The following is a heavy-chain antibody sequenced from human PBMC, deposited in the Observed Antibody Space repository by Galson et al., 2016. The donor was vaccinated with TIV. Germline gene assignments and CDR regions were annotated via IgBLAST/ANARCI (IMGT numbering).Heavy chain of an antibody. CDR3: ARVLEVAGTDY. Sequence: SVKVSCKASGYTFTSYNMHWVRQAPGQGPEWMGIINPSGGNTEYAQKFQGRVTMTRDTSTSTVYMELSSLRSEDTAVYYCARVLEVAGTDYWGQGTLVTVSS. V-gene: IGHV1-46*01. J-gene: IGHJ4*02. CDR1: GYTFTSYN. CDR2: INPSGGNT. D-gene: IGHD6-19*01.